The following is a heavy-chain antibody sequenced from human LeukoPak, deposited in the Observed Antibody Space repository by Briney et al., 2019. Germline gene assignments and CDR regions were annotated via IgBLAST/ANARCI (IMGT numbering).Heavy chain of an antibody. CDR2: ISGSGGST. J-gene: IGHJ4*02. CDR3: AKGRDSSGYYYEGFDY. CDR1: GFTFSSYA. D-gene: IGHD3-22*01. V-gene: IGHV3-23*01. Sequence: GGSLRLSCAASGFTFSSYAMSWVRQAPGKGLEWVSAISGSGGSTDYADSVKGRFTISRDNSKNTLYLQMNSLRAEDTAVYDCAKGRDSSGYYYEGFDYWGQGTLVTVSS.